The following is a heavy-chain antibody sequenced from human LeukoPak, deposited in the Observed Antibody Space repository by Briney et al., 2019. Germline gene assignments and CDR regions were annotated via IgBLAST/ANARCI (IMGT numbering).Heavy chain of an antibody. J-gene: IGHJ4*02. V-gene: IGHV4-59*01. CDR2: IYYSGST. D-gene: IGHD3-22*01. CDR3: ARSSQPYDNSGYSY. CDR1: GGSMSPYY. Sequence: SETLSLTCTVSGGSMSPYYWSWIRQPPGKGLECIGYIYYSGSTSSNPSLKSRVTISVDTSKNQFSLKLNSVSAADTAVYYCARSSQPYDNSGYSYWGQGTLVTVSS.